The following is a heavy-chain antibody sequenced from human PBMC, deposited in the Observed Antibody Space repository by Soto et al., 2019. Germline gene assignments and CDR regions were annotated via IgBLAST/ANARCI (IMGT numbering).Heavy chain of an antibody. CDR3: AREYYYDSSGYLNWFDP. V-gene: IGHV1-18*01. CDR1: GYTFTSYG. J-gene: IGHJ5*02. CDR2: ISAYNGNT. D-gene: IGHD3-22*01. Sequence: ASVKVSCKASGYTFTSYGISWVRQAPGQGLEWMGWISAYNGNTNYAQKLQGRVTMTTDTSTSTAYMELRSLRSDDTAVYYCAREYYYDSSGYLNWFDPWGQGTLVTVSS.